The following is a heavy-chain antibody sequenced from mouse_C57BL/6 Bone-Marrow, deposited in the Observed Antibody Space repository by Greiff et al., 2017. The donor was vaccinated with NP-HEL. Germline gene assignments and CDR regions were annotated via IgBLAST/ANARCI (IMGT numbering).Heavy chain of an antibody. D-gene: IGHD2-4*01. Sequence: QVQLQQSGPGLVQPSQSLSITCTVSGFSLTSYGVHWVRQSPGKGLEWLGVIWRGGSTDYNAAFMSRLSITKDNAKSQVFFKMNSLQADDTAIYYCAKSIYYDYDEAYWGQGTLVTVSA. CDR3: AKSIYYDYDEAY. J-gene: IGHJ3*01. CDR2: IWRGGST. CDR1: GFSLTSYG. V-gene: IGHV2-5*01.